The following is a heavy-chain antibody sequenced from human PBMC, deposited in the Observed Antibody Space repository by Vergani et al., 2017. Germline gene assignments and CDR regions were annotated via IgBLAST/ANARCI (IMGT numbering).Heavy chain of an antibody. CDR2: IIPIFGTA. V-gene: IGHV1-69*01. CDR3: ARSETNYYDSSGYYYSSVYFQH. Sequence: QVQLVQSGAEVGKPGSSVKVSCKASGGTFSSYAISWVRQAPGQGLEWMGGIIPIFGTANYAQKFQGRVTITADESTSTAYMELSSLRSEDTAVYYCARSETNYYDSSGYYYSSVYFQHWGQGTLVTVSS. CDR1: GGTFSSYA. D-gene: IGHD3-22*01. J-gene: IGHJ1*01.